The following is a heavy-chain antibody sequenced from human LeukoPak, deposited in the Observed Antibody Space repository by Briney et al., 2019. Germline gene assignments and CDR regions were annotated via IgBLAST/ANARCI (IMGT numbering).Heavy chain of an antibody. D-gene: IGHD5-18*01. J-gene: IGHJ3*02. CDR3: ARSSAMDPGAFDI. CDR2: IYSGGST. Sequence: GGSLRLSCAASGFTVSGNYMSWVRQAPGKGLEWVSVIYSGGSTYYADSVKGRFTISRDNSKNTLYLQMNSLRAEDTAVYYCARSSAMDPGAFDIWGQGTMVTVSS. CDR1: GFTVSGNY. V-gene: IGHV3-53*01.